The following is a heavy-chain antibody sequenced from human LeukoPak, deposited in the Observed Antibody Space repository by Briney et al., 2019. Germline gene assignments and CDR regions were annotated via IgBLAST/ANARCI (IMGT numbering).Heavy chain of an antibody. CDR3: ARLGKQQLVSTGYYFDY. CDR2: INHSGST. D-gene: IGHD6-13*01. CDR1: GGSFSGYY. Sequence: PSETLSLTCAVYGGSFSGYYWSWIRQPPGKGLEWIGEINHSGSTNYNPSLKSRVTISVDTSKNQFSLKLSSVTAADTAVYYCARLGKQQLVSTGYYFDYWGQGTLVTVSS. J-gene: IGHJ4*02. V-gene: IGHV4-34*01.